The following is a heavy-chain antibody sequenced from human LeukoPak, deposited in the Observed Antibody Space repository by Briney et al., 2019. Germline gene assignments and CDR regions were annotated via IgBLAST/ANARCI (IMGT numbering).Heavy chain of an antibody. CDR3: ARQQLSQLYYFDN. J-gene: IGHJ4*02. Sequence: SETLSLTCTVTGGXISSYYWSWIRQPPGKGLEWMGCIYYTGSTNYNPSLKSRVTISVDTSKNQFSLKLSSVTAADTAVYYCARQQLSQLYYFDNWGQGTLVTVSS. V-gene: IGHV4-59*01. D-gene: IGHD6-13*01. CDR2: IYYTGST. CDR1: GGXISSYY.